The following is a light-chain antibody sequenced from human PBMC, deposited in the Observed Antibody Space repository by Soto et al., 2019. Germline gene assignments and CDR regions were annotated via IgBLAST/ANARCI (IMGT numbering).Light chain of an antibody. CDR3: QQSYSTPT. CDR2: AAS. CDR1: QSISSY. J-gene: IGKJ2*01. V-gene: IGKV1-39*01. Sequence: DIQMTQSPSSLSASVGDRVTITCRASQSISSYLNWYQQKPGKAPKLLIYAASSLQSGVPSRFSVSGSGTDFTLTISSLQPEDFATYYCQQSYSTPTFGQGTNLDIK.